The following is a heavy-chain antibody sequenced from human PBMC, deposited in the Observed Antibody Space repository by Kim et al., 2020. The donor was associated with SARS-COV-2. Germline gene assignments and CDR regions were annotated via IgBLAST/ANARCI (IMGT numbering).Heavy chain of an antibody. J-gene: IGHJ2*01. V-gene: IGHV4-4*07. D-gene: IGHD3-3*01. Sequence: SETLSLTCTVSGGSISSYYWSWIRQPAGKGLEWIGRIYTSGSTNYNPSLKSRVTMSVDTSKNQFSLKLSSVTAADTAVYYCARVSIFGVVQSWYFDLWGRGTLVTVSS. CDR1: GGSISSYY. CDR2: IYTSGST. CDR3: ARVSIFGVVQSWYFDL.